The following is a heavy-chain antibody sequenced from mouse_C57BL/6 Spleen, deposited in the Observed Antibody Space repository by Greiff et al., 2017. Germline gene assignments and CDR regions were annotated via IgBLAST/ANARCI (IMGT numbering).Heavy chain of an antibody. CDR2: ISDGGSYT. Sequence: LVESGGGLVKPGGSLKLSCAASGFTFSSYAMSWVRQTPEKRLEWVATISDGGSYTYYPDNVKGRFTISRDNAKNNLYLQMSHLKSEDTAMYYCARAGSRDAMDYWGQGTSVTVSS. D-gene: IGHD1-1*01. CDR3: ARAGSRDAMDY. J-gene: IGHJ4*01. V-gene: IGHV5-4*01. CDR1: GFTFSSYA.